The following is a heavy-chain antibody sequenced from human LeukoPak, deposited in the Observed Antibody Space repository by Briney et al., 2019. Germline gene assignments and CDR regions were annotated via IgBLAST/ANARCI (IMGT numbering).Heavy chain of an antibody. V-gene: IGHV3-48*03. D-gene: IGHD6-19*01. CDR3: AKDTSGWSLT. Sequence: GGSLRLSCAASGFPFSGYEMYWVRQAPGKGLEWLSYISDTGGAIHYADSVKGRFTISRDNAKNSLYLQMNSLRAEDTAVYYCAKDTSGWSLTWGQGTLVTVSS. CDR1: GFPFSGYE. J-gene: IGHJ5*02. CDR2: ISDTGGAI.